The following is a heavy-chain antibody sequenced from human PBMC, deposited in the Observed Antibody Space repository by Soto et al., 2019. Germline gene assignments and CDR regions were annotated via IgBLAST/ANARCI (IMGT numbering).Heavy chain of an antibody. CDR2: ISSSGSTI. CDR1: GFTFSSYS. D-gene: IGHD6-6*01. Sequence: EVQLVESGGGLVKPGGSLRLSCAASGFTFSSYSMNWVRQAPGKGLEWVSSISSSGSTIYYADSVKGRFTISRDNAKNSLYLQMNSLRAEDTAVYYCARDGLVYRSSPGGSIWGQGTLVTVSS. CDR3: ARDGLVYRSSPGGSI. J-gene: IGHJ4*02. V-gene: IGHV3-21*01.